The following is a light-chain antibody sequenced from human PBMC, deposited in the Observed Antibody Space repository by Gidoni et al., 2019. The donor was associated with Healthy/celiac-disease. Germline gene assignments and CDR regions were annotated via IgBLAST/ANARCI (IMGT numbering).Light chain of an antibody. CDR1: QSVSSY. CDR3: QQRSNWLT. V-gene: IGKV3-11*01. CDR2: DAS. Sequence: EIVLTQSPATLSSSPGERATVSCRASQSVSSYLAWYQQKPGQAPRLLIYDASNRATGIPARFSGSGSGTDFTLTISSLEPEDFAVYYCQQRSNWLTFGGXTKVEIK. J-gene: IGKJ4*01.